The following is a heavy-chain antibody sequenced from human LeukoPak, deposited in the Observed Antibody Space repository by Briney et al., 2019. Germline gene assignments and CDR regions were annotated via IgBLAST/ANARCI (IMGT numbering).Heavy chain of an antibody. Sequence: ASVKVSCKASGYTFTGYYMHWVRQAPGQGLEWMGWINPNSGGTNYAQKFQGRVTMTRDTSISTAYMELSRLRSDDTAVYYCARVYYDSSGPFDPWGQGTLVTVSS. CDR1: GYTFTGYY. V-gene: IGHV1-2*02. CDR2: INPNSGGT. CDR3: ARVYYDSSGPFDP. D-gene: IGHD3-22*01. J-gene: IGHJ5*02.